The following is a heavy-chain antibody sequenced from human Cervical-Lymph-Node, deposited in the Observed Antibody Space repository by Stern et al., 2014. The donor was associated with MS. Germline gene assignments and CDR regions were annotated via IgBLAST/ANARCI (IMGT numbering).Heavy chain of an antibody. CDR1: GFTFSTYA. Sequence: VQLVESGGGLVQPGGSLRLSCAASGFTFSTYAMSWVRQAPGKGLEWVSAITRSGGSAYYADSVKGRFTISRDNSKNTLYLEMNSLRAEDTAVYYCAKESQSDFDYWGQGTLVTVSS. J-gene: IGHJ4*02. CDR2: ITRSGGSA. V-gene: IGHV3-23*04. CDR3: AKESQSDFDY.